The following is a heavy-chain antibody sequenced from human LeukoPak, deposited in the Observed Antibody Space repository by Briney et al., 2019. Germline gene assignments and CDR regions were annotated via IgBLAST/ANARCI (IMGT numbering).Heavy chain of an antibody. CDR1: GFTFSNYA. J-gene: IGHJ4*02. V-gene: IGHV3-48*03. Sequence: GGSLRLSCGASGFTFSNYAMNWVRQAPGKGLEWVSYISSSGSTIYYADSVKGRFTISRDNAKNSLYLQMNSLRAEDTAVYYCARDNYDSSTPYYFDYWGQGTLVTVSS. CDR2: ISSSGSTI. D-gene: IGHD3-22*01. CDR3: ARDNYDSSTPYYFDY.